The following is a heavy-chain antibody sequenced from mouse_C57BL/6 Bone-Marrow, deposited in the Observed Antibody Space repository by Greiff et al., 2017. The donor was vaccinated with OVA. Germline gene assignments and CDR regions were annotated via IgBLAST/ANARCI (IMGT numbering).Heavy chain of an antibody. J-gene: IGHJ3*01. V-gene: IGHV1-19*01. CDR3: FRAWFAY. Sequence: EVQLQQSGPVLVKPGASVKMSCKASGFTFTDYYMNWVKQSHGKSLEWIGVINPYNGGTSYNQKFKGKATLTVDQSSNTAYMELNSLTSEDSAVYYCFRAWFAYWGQGTLVTVSA. D-gene: IGHD3-1*01. CDR1: GFTFTDYY. CDR2: INPYNGGT.